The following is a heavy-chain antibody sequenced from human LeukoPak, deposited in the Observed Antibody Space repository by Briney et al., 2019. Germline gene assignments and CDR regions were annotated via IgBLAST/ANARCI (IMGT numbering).Heavy chain of an antibody. CDR1: GYTFTSYA. V-gene: IGHV1-69*04. CDR3: ARRGESNSNYMDDY. D-gene: IGHD4-11*01. CDR2: IIPILGIA. Sequence: GASVKVSCKASGYTFTSYAISWVRQAPGQGLEWMGRIIPILGIANYAQKFQGRVTITADKSTSTAYMELSSLRSEDTAVYYCARRGESNSNYMDDYWGQGTLVTVSS. J-gene: IGHJ4*02.